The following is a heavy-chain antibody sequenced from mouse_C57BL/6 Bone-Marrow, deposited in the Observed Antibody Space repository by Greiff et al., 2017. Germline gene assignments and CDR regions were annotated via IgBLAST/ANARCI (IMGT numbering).Heavy chain of an antibody. D-gene: IGHD2-2*01. CDR1: GYTFTSYW. J-gene: IGHJ2*01. Sequence: QVQLQQPGAELVKPGASVKLSCKASGYTFTSYWMPWVKQRPGQGLEWIGMIHPNSGSTNSNEKFKSKATLTVDKSSSTAYMQLSSLTSEDSAVYYCARVLWFFDYWGQGTTLTVSA. CDR2: IHPNSGST. V-gene: IGHV1-64*01. CDR3: ARVLWFFDY.